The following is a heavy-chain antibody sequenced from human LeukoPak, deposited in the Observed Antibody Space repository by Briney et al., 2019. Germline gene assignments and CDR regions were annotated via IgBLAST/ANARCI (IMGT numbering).Heavy chain of an antibody. J-gene: IGHJ4*02. CDR1: GGSFSDYY. CDR3: ARGPDYYDSIYYFDY. CDR2: INHSGST. D-gene: IGHD3-22*01. Sequence: SETLSLTCAVYGGSFSDYYWRWIRQPPGKGLEWIGEINHSGSTNYNPSLKSRVTISVDTFKNQFSLKLSSVTAADTAVLYCARGPDYYDSIYYFDYWGQGTLVTVSS. V-gene: IGHV4-34*01.